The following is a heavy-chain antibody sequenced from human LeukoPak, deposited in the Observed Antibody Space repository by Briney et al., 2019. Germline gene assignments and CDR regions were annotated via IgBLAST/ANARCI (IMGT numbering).Heavy chain of an antibody. D-gene: IGHD3-10*01. J-gene: IGHJ5*02. CDR3: ARVSAYMVRGVTNWFDP. Sequence: ASVKVSCKASGYTFTGYYMHWVRHAPGQGLEWMGWITPNSGGTNYAQKFQGRVTMTRDTSISTAYMELSRLRSDDTAVYYCARVSAYMVRGVTNWFDPWGQGTLVTVSS. CDR1: GYTFTGYY. V-gene: IGHV1-2*02. CDR2: ITPNSGGT.